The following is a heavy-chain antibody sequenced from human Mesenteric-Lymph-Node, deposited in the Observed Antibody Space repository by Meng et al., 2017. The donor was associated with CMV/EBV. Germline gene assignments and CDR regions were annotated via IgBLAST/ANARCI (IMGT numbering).Heavy chain of an antibody. V-gene: IGHV3-21*01. CDR2: ISSSSSYI. CDR3: ASRSCTTGVCPFEY. CDR1: GFSFSSYS. D-gene: IGHD2-8*01. Sequence: GGSLRLSCAASGFSFSSYSMNWVRQAPGKGLEWVSSISSSSSYIYYADSVKGRFTISRDNAENSLYLQMNSLRADDTAVYYCASRSCTTGVCPFEYWGQGTLVTVSS. J-gene: IGHJ4*02.